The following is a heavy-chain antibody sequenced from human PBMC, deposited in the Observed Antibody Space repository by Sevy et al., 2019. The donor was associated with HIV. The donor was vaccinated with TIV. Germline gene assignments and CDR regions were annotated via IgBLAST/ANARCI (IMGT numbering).Heavy chain of an antibody. CDR2: ISWNSVSI. D-gene: IGHD3-16*02. V-gene: IGHV3-9*01. Sequence: SLKISCAASGFTFDDYAMHRVRQAPGKGLEWVSGISWNSVSIGYADSVKGRFTISRNNAKNSLYLQMNSLRAEDTAVYYCARDHYYDYIWGSYRFLTHDAFDIWGQGTMVTVSS. CDR1: GFTFDDYA. CDR3: ARDHYYDYIWGSYRFLTHDAFDI. J-gene: IGHJ3*02.